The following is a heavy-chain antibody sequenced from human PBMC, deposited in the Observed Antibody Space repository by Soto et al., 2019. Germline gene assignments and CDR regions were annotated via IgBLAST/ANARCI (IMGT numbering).Heavy chain of an antibody. D-gene: IGHD2-21*01. J-gene: IGHJ5*02. Sequence: SGPTLVNHTQPLTLTCTVSGLSLSTSGVGVGWFRQPPGKALEWLALIYWDDEKRYSPSLKNSLTVTKDTSKTQVVLTMTSMDPVDTATYYCAQRRLYCGSSGCHKNNNYFDTWGQGTLVTVSS. CDR3: AQRRLYCGSSGCHKNNNYFDT. CDR1: GLSLSTSGVG. CDR2: IYWDDEK. V-gene: IGHV2-5*02.